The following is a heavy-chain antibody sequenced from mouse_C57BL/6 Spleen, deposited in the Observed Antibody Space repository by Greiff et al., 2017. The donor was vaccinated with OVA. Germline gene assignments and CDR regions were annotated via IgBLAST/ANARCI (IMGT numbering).Heavy chain of an antibody. V-gene: IGHV1-82*01. CDR3: ARGRDYDEYYFDY. Sequence: QVQLQQSGPELVKPGASVKISCKASGYAFSSSWMNWVKQRPGKGLEWIGRIYPGDGDTNYNGKFKGKATLTADKSSSTAYMQLSSLTSEDSAVYFCARGRDYDEYYFDYWGQGTTLTVSS. J-gene: IGHJ2*01. CDR1: GYAFSSSW. CDR2: IYPGDGDT. D-gene: IGHD2-4*01.